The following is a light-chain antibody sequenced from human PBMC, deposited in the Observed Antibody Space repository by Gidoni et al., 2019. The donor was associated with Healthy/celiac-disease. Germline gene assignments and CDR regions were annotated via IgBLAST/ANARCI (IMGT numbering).Light chain of an antibody. CDR2: AAS. J-gene: IGKJ2*01. CDR1: QSTSSY. CDR3: HRSYSTPPYT. V-gene: IGKV1-39*01. Sequence: DIQMTQSPSSLSASVGDRVTITRPASQSTSSYLNWYQQKPGKAPKILIYAASSLQSGVPSRFSGSGSGTDFTLTISSLQPEDFATYSCHRSYSTPPYTFGQGTKLEIK.